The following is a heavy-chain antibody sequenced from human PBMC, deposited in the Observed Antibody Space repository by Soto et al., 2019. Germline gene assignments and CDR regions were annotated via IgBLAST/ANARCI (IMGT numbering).Heavy chain of an antibody. CDR3: ARDPYCISTSCFYGMDV. J-gene: IGHJ6*02. D-gene: IGHD2-2*01. CDR1: GGSISSGDYY. Sequence: SETLSLTCTVSGGSISSGDYYWSWIRQPPGKGLEWIGYIYYSGSTYYNPSLKSRVTISVDTSKNQFSLKLSSVTAADTAVYYCARDPYCISTSCFYGMDVWGQGTTVTVSS. CDR2: IYYSGST. V-gene: IGHV4-30-4*01.